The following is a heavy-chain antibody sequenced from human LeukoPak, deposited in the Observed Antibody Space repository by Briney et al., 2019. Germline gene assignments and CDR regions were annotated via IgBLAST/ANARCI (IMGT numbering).Heavy chain of an antibody. CDR2: IYHSGST. V-gene: IGHV4-39*07. J-gene: IGHJ4*02. CDR3: ARDAVVPASLLDY. D-gene: IGHD2-2*01. CDR1: GGSISSSKYY. Sequence: SETLSLTCTVSGGSISSSKYYWGWIRQPPGKGLEWIGSIYHSGSTYYNPSLKSRVTISVDTSKNQFSLKLSSVTAADTAVYYCARDAVVPASLLDYWGQGTLVTVSS.